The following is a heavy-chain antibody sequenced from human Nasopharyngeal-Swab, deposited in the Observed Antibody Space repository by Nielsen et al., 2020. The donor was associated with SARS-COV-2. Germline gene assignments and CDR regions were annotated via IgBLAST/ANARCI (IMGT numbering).Heavy chain of an antibody. V-gene: IGHV1-69*13. D-gene: IGHD6-19*01. CDR1: GGTFSSYA. Sequence: SVKVSCKASGGTFSSYAISWVRQAPGQGLEWMGGIIPIFGTANYAQKFQGRVTITADESTSTAYMELSGLRSEDTAVYYCAREGAAVAGDWYFDLWGRGTLVTVSS. CDR3: AREGAAVAGDWYFDL. J-gene: IGHJ2*01. CDR2: IIPIFGTA.